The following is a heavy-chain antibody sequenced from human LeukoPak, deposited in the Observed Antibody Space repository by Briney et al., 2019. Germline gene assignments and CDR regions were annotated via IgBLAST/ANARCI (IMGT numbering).Heavy chain of an antibody. CDR1: GFTFRRYW. V-gene: IGHV3-7*01. D-gene: IGHD5-12*01. CDR3: ARDRIVATMTYYYYGMDV. CDR2: IKQDGDLK. Sequence: PGGSLRLSCAASGFTFRRYWMSWVRQAPRKGLEWVANIKQDGDLKYYVDSVEGRFTISRDNSKNTLYLQMNSLRAEDTAVYYCARDRIVATMTYYYYGMDVWGQGTTVTVSS. J-gene: IGHJ6*02.